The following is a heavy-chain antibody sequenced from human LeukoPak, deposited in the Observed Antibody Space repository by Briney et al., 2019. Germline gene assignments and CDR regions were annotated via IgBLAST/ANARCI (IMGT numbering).Heavy chain of an antibody. J-gene: IGHJ4*02. CDR1: GGSISSYY. CDR3: ARVRVYDYVLDY. Sequence: SETLSLTCTVSGGSISSYYWSWIRQPPGKGLEWIGYIYYSGSTNYNPPLKSRVTISVDTSKNQFSLKLSSVTAADTAVYYCARVRVYDYVLDYWGQGTLVTVSS. V-gene: IGHV4-59*01. CDR2: IYYSGST. D-gene: IGHD3-16*01.